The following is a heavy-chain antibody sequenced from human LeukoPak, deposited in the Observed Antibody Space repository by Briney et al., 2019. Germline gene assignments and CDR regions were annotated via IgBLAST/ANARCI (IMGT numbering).Heavy chain of an antibody. CDR3: ARGRSGYYYGYAFDI. CDR2: INHSGST. Sequence: SETLSLTCAVYGGSFSGYYWSWIRQPPGKGLEWIGEINHSGSTNYNPSLKSRVTISVDTSKNQFSLKLSSVTAADTAVYYCARGRSGYYYGYAFDIWGQGTMVTVSS. D-gene: IGHD3-22*01. J-gene: IGHJ3*02. V-gene: IGHV4-34*01. CDR1: GGSFSGYY.